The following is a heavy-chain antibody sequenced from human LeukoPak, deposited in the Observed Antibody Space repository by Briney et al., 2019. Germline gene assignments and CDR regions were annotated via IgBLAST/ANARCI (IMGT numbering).Heavy chain of an antibody. Sequence: ASVKVSCKASGYTFTSYAMNWVRQAPGQGLEWMGWINTNTGNPTYAQGFTGRFVFSLDTPVSTAYLQISSLKAEDTAVYYCARELAVAGSRVVDYWGQGTLVTVSS. CDR2: INTNTGNP. CDR3: ARELAVAGSRVVDY. V-gene: IGHV7-4-1*02. D-gene: IGHD6-19*01. J-gene: IGHJ4*02. CDR1: GYTFTSYA.